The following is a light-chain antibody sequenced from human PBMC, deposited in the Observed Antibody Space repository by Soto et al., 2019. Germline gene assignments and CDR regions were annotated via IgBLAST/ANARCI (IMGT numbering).Light chain of an antibody. CDR2: GAS. CDR3: QQYGSSSWT. J-gene: IGKJ1*01. CDR1: QSVSSSY. Sequence: EIVLTQSPGTLSLSPGERATLSCRASQSVSSSYFAWYQQRFGQAPRLLIYGASSRATGIPDRFSGSGSGTDFTLTISRLEPEDFAVYYCQQYGSSSWTFCQGTKVDIK. V-gene: IGKV3-20*01.